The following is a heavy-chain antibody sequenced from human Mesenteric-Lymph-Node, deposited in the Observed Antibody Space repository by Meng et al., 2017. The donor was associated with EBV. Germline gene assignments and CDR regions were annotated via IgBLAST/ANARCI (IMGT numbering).Heavy chain of an antibody. V-gene: IGHV4-34*01. CDR2: INHIGST. CDR1: GGSFSGFY. J-gene: IGHJ4*02. Sequence: VLLQGWGAGMLQPSGAVSPTCGVYGGSFSGFYWSWVRQPPGKGLGWIGEINHIGSTSYNPSLKSRVTMSIDTSKNQFSLKLSSVTAADTAVYYCARGGGNYYIDYWGQGILVTVSS. CDR3: ARGGGNYYIDY. D-gene: IGHD1-26*01.